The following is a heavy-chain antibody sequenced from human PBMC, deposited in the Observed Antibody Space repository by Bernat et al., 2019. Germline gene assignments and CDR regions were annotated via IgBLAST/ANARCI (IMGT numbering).Heavy chain of an antibody. CDR2: IYHSGST. J-gene: IGHJ4*02. CDR1: GYSISSGYY. V-gene: IGHV4-38-2*02. Sequence: QVQLQESGPGLVKPSETLSLTCAVSGYSISSGYYWGWIRQPPGKGLEWIGSIYHSGSTYYNPSLKSRVTIAVDTSKNQFSLKLSSVTAADTAVYYCVREILRWGQGTLVTVSS. CDR3: VREILR.